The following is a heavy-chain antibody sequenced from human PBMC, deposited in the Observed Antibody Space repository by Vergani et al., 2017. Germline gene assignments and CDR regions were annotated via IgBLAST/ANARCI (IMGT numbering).Heavy chain of an antibody. CDR3: ARTPTIXAARPYYYFHMDV. D-gene: IGHD6-6*01. J-gene: IGHJ6*03. V-gene: IGHV3-21*01. CDR1: GFTFNNYN. CDR2: ISSSGNYI. Sequence: EVQLVESGGGLVKPGGSLRLSCAASGFTFNNYNMNWVRQAPGKGLDWVSSISSSGNYIYYADSVKGRFTISRDNAKNSLFLQMNSLKAEDTAVYFCARTPTIXAARPYYYFHMDVWGKGTTVTVSS.